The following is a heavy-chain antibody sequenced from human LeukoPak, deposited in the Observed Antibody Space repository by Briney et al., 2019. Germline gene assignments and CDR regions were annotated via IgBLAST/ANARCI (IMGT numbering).Heavy chain of an antibody. V-gene: IGHV1-2*02. CDR2: INPNSGGT. Sequence: ASVKVSCKASGYTFTGYYMHWVRQAPGQGLEWMGWINPNSGGTNYAQKFQGRVTMTRDTSISTAYMELSRLRPDDTAVYYCARDSLLRSSYYYYYYMDVWGKGTTVTVSS. J-gene: IGHJ6*03. CDR3: ARDSLLRSSYYYYYYMDV. D-gene: IGHD3-3*01. CDR1: GYTFTGYY.